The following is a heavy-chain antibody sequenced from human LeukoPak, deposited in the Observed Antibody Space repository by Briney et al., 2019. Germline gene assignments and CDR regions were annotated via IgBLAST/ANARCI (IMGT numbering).Heavy chain of an antibody. D-gene: IGHD3-22*01. CDR2: IDSNSNFM. Sequence: GGSLRLSCAASGFTFGLYSMTWVRQAPGKGLEWVSLIDSNSNFMNYADSVKGRFTISRDNAKKSLYLQMNSLRAEDTAVYYCAKAMYYDYYFDYWGQGTLVTVSS. J-gene: IGHJ4*02. CDR3: AKAMYYDYYFDY. CDR1: GFTFGLYS. V-gene: IGHV3-21*01.